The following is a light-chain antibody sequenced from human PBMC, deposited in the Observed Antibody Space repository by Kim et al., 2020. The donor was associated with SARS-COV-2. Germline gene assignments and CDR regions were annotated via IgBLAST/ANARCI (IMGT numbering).Light chain of an antibody. CDR1: QGISSY. CDR2: AAS. Sequence: AIRMTQSPSSLSASTGDRVTITCRASQGISSYLAWYQQKPGKAPKLLIYAASTLQSGVPSRLSGSGSGTDFTLTISCLQSEDFATYYCQQYYSYPLTFGGGTKLEI. CDR3: QQYYSYPLT. J-gene: IGKJ4*01. V-gene: IGKV1-8*01.